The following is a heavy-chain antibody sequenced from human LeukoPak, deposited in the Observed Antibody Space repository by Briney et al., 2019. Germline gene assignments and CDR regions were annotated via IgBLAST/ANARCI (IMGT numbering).Heavy chain of an antibody. J-gene: IGHJ4*02. Sequence: GASVKVSCRASGYTFANYGVSWVRQAPGQGLEWMGWINTYNGDRNYAQNLQDRATMTTDTSTTTAYMELRSLKSDDTAVYYCARGAARLSIFDYWGQGTLITVSS. D-gene: IGHD6-6*01. V-gene: IGHV1-18*01. CDR2: INTYNGDR. CDR3: ARGAARLSIFDY. CDR1: GYTFANYG.